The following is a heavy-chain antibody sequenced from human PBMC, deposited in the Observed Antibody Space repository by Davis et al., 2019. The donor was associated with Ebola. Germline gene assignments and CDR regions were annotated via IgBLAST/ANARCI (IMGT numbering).Heavy chain of an antibody. D-gene: IGHD2-21*01. J-gene: IGHJ3*02. CDR2: IIPIFGTA. CDR3: ARETYCGGDCYHDAFDI. V-gene: IGHV1-69*13. CDR1: GGTFSSYA. Sequence: SVKVSCKASGGTFSSYAISWVRQAPGQGLEWMGGIIPIFGTANYAQKFQGRVTITADESTSTAYMELSSLRSEDTAVYYCARETYCGGDCYHDAFDIWGQGTMVTVSS.